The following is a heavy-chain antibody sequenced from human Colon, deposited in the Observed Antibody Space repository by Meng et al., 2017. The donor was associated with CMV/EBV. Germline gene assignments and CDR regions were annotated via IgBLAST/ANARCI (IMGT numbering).Heavy chain of an antibody. CDR2: IWYDGVHK. V-gene: IGHV3-33*01. Sequence: MHWVRQAPGKGLEWVAVIWYDGVHKYYGDSVKGRFTISRDDSNNTLYLEMNSLRGDDTAVYYCARDYRYYESRAYQRYQPYNDLFDIWGQGTMVTVSS. J-gene: IGHJ3*02. CDR3: ARDYRYYESRAYQRYQPYNDLFDI. D-gene: IGHD3-22*01.